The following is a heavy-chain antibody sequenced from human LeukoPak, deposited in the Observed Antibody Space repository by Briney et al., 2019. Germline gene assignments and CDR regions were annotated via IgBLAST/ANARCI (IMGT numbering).Heavy chain of an antibody. CDR2: IYYSGST. D-gene: IGHD5-12*01. Sequence: SETLSLTCTVSGGSISSYYWSWIRQPPGKGLEWIGYIYYSGSTNYNPSLKSRVTISVDTSKNQFSLKLSSVTAADTAVYYCARDRKVGYSGYDWTLWGQGTLVTVSS. V-gene: IGHV4-59*01. J-gene: IGHJ4*02. CDR1: GGSISSYY. CDR3: ARDRKVGYSGYDWTL.